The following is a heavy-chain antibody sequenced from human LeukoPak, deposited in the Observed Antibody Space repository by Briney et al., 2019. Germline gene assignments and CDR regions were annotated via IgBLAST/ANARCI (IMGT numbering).Heavy chain of an antibody. Sequence: SETLSLTCAVYGGSFSGYYWSWIRQPPGKGLEWIGEINHSGSTNYNPSLKSRVTISVDTSKNQFSLKLSSVTAADTAVYYCARAGGLGWYYYYDMDVWGKGTTVTVSS. J-gene: IGHJ6*03. D-gene: IGHD4-23*01. CDR3: ARAGGLGWYYYYDMDV. CDR2: INHSGST. V-gene: IGHV4-34*01. CDR1: GGSFSGYY.